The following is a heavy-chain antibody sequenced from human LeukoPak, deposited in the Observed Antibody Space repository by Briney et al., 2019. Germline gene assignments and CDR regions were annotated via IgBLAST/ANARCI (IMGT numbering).Heavy chain of an antibody. J-gene: IGHJ4*02. Sequence: PGGSLRLSCAASGFTFSSYAMSWVRQAPGKGLEWVSVIYSGGSTYYADSVKGRFTISRDNSKNTLYLQMNSLRAEDTAVYYCARADDFWSGADYWGQGTLVTVSS. D-gene: IGHD3-3*01. CDR3: ARADDFWSGADY. CDR1: GFTFSSYA. CDR2: IYSGGST. V-gene: IGHV3-53*01.